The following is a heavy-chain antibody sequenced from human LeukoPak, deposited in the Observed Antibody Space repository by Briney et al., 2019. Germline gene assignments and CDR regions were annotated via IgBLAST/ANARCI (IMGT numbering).Heavy chain of an antibody. D-gene: IGHD5-12*01. Sequence: PGGSLRLSCAASGFAFSSYEMNWVRQAPGKGLEWVSYISTSGTTIHYADSVKGRFTFSRDNAKNSVYLQMNSLRAEDPAVYYCASRRSYGGYDYWGQGTLVTVSS. V-gene: IGHV3-48*03. CDR2: ISTSGTTI. CDR3: ASRRSYGGYDY. CDR1: GFAFSSYE. J-gene: IGHJ4*02.